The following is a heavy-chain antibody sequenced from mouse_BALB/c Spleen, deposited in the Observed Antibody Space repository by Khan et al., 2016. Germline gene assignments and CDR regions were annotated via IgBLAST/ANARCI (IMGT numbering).Heavy chain of an antibody. CDR1: GFTFNNNA. CDR3: VRELGFAY. D-gene: IGHD4-1*01. CDR2: IRSKSNNYAT. J-gene: IGHJ3*01. Sequence: EVQLVETGGGLVQPKGSLKLSCAASGFTFNNNAMNWVRQAPGKGLEWVARIRSKSNNYATYSADSVKDRFTISRDDSQSMLYLQMNNLKTEDTTMYYCVRELGFAYWGQGTLVTVSA. V-gene: IGHV10S3*01.